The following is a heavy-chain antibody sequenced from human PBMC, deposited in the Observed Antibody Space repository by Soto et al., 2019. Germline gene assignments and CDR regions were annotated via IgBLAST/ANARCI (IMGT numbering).Heavy chain of an antibody. Sequence: QITLKESGPTLVKPTQTLTLTCTFSAFSLSTGGVGVGWIRQPPGKALEWLALIYWDDDKRYSPPLRSRLTTTKDTSKHQVVLTMTNMDPVDTATYYCIQSRCGGDCLQSYASYYYYGMDVWGQGTTVTVSS. J-gene: IGHJ6*02. D-gene: IGHD2-21*02. V-gene: IGHV2-5*02. CDR1: AFSLSTGGVG. CDR3: IQSRCGGDCLQSYASYYYYGMDV. CDR2: IYWDDDK.